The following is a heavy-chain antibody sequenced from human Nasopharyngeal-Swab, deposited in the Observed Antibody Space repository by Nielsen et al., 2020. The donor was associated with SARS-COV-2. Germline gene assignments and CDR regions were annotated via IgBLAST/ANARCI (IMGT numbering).Heavy chain of an antibody. CDR3: ARDSTPVYYYYYMDV. CDR1: GGSISSYY. V-gene: IGHV4-59*01. Sequence: SETLSLTCTVSGGSISSYYWSWIRQPPGKGLEWIGYIYYSGSTNYNPSLKSRVTISVDTSKNQFSLKLSSVTAADTAVYYCARDSTPVYYYYYMDVWVKGTTVTVSS. CDR2: IYYSGST. D-gene: IGHD2-15*01. J-gene: IGHJ6*03.